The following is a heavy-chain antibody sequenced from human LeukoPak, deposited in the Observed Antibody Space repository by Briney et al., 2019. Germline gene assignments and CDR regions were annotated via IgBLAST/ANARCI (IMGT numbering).Heavy chain of an antibody. CDR3: ARDRKVPYYYYYGMDV. D-gene: IGHD1-1*01. CDR1: GGAITNDGYY. CDR2: INHSGST. V-gene: IGHV4-34*01. Sequence: PSETLSLTCTVSGGAITNDGYYWTWIRQPPGKGLEWIGEINHSGSTNYNPSLKSRVTISVDTSKNQFSLKLSSVTAADTAVYYCARDRKVPYYYYYGMDVWGQGTTVTVSS. J-gene: IGHJ6*02.